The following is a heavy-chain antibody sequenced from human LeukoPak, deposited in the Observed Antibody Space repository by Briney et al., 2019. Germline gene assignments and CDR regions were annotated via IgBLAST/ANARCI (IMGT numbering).Heavy chain of an antibody. J-gene: IGHJ6*03. CDR3: ATTTEGGYTYDYFYYYYMDV. Sequence: SETLSLTCTVPGGSISSYYWSWIRQPAGKGLEWIGRIYTSGSTNYNPSLKSRVTISVDSSKNQFSLKLSSVTAADTAVYYCATTTEGGYTYDYFYYYYMDVWGKGTTVTISS. CDR2: IYTSGST. CDR1: GGSISSYY. D-gene: IGHD5-18*01. V-gene: IGHV4-4*07.